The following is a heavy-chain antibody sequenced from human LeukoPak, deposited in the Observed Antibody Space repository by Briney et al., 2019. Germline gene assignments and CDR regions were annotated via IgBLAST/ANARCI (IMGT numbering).Heavy chain of an antibody. CDR2: IYNSGST. D-gene: IGHD3-9*01. CDR1: GDSFSYFY. V-gene: IGHV4-59*01. CDR3: ARGVYDILTGYDAFDI. Sequence: SETLSLTCTVSGDSFSYFYWSWIRQPPGKGLEWIGYIYNSGSTNYNPSLKSRVTISLDTSKNQFSLKLSSVTAADTAVYYCARGVYDILTGYDAFDIWGQGTMVTVSS. J-gene: IGHJ3*02.